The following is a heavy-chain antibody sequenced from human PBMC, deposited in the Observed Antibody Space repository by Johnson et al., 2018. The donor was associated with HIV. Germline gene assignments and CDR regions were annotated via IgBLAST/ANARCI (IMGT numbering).Heavy chain of an antibody. D-gene: IGHD3-9*01. CDR2: IYSGGST. V-gene: IGHV3-66*01. Sequence: VQLVESGGGLVQPGGSLRLSCAASGFTFSSYWMTWVRQSPGKGLEWVSVIYSGGSTYYADSVKGRFTISRDTSKNTLYLQMNSLRAEDTAVYYCARDPYYDFLTGPRDAFDIWGQGTMVTVSS. CDR3: ARDPYYDFLTGPRDAFDI. J-gene: IGHJ3*02. CDR1: GFTFSSYW.